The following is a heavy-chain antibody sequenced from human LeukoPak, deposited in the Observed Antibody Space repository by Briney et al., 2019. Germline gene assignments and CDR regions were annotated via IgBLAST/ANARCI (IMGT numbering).Heavy chain of an antibody. CDR1: GGTFSSYA. CDR3: ARAHTVPYCGGDCYSNWFDP. J-gene: IGHJ5*02. D-gene: IGHD2-21*02. CDR2: IIPIFGTA. Sequence: SVKVSCKASGGTFSSYAISWVRQAPGQGLEWMGGIIPIFGTANYAQKFRGRVTITADESTSTAYMELSSLRSEDTAVYYCARAHTVPYCGGDCYSNWFDPWGQGTLVTVSS. V-gene: IGHV1-69*01.